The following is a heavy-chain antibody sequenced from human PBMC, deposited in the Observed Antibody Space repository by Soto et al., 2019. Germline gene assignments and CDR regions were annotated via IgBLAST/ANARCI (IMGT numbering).Heavy chain of an antibody. J-gene: IGHJ4*02. CDR3: VKDDGGYPSTAPH. V-gene: IGHV3-23*04. D-gene: IGHD4-17*01. CDR2: ISGSGYTT. Sequence: EVRLVESGGGLVQPGGSLRLSCAASGITISNYPMSWVRQAPGKGLDWVSGISGSGYTTYYADSAKGRFTISKDISKNSLFLQLDSLRVEDSALYFCVKDDGGYPSTAPHWGQGTLVTVSP. CDR1: GITISNYP.